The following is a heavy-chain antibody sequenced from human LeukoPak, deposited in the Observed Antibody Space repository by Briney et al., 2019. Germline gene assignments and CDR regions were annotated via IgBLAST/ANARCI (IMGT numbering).Heavy chain of an antibody. CDR3: ARGSWDYYYYYMDV. CDR2: INHSGST. Sequence: PSETLSLTCAVYGGSFSGYYWSWIRQPPGKGLEWIGEINHSGSTNYNPSLKSRVTISVDTSKNQFSLKLSSVTAADTAMYYCARGSWDYYYYYMDVWGKGTTVTVSS. J-gene: IGHJ6*03. D-gene: IGHD7-27*01. CDR1: GGSFSGYY. V-gene: IGHV4-34*01.